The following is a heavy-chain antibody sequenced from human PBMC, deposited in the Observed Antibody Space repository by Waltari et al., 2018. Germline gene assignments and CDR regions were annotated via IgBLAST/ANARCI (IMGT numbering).Heavy chain of an antibody. V-gene: IGHV4-59*01. J-gene: IGHJ4*02. CDR2: IYYSGST. D-gene: IGHD5-12*01. Sequence: QVRLQESGPGLVKPSETLSLTCTVSGGSISSYYWSWIRQPPGKGLELIGYIYYSGSTNYNPSLKSRVTISVDTSKNQFSLKLSSVTAADTAVYYCAREMATIRGMNFDYWGQGTLVTVSS. CDR3: AREMATIRGMNFDY. CDR1: GGSISSYY.